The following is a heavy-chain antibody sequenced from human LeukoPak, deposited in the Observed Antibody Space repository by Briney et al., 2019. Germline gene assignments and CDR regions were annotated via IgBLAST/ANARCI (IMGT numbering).Heavy chain of an antibody. CDR3: ARDNTMVRGVIDWFDP. CDR2: ISTYNGNT. J-gene: IGHJ5*02. Sequence: ASVKVSCKASGCTFTSYGISWVRQAPGQGLEWMGWISTYNGNTNYAQKFQGRVTMTTDTSTSTAYMELRSLRSDDTAVYYCARDNTMVRGVIDWFDPRGQGTLVTVSS. CDR1: GCTFTSYG. V-gene: IGHV1-18*01. D-gene: IGHD3-10*01.